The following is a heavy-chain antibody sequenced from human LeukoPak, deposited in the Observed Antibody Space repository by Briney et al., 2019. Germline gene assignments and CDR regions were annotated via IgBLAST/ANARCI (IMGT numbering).Heavy chain of an antibody. CDR3: TRDVIHDY. V-gene: IGHV3-49*04. D-gene: IGHD3-10*01. Sequence: PGGSLRLSCSASGFTFSDYAMSWVRQAPGKGLEWVGFIRSKTYSGTPDYAASVKGRFTISRDDSKSIAYLQVNSLKTEDTAMYYCTRDVIHDYWGQGTVVTVSS. CDR1: GFTFSDYA. J-gene: IGHJ4*02. CDR2: IRSKTYSGTP.